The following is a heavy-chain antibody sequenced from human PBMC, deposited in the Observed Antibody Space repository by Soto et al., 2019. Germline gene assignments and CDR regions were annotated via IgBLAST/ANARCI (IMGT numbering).Heavy chain of an antibody. V-gene: IGHV3-30*18. CDR2: ISYDGSNK. J-gene: IGHJ5*02. Sequence: GGSLRLSCAASGFTFSSYGMHWVRQAPGKGLEWVAVISYDGSNKYYADSVKGRFTISRDNSKNTLYLQMNSLRAEDTAVYYCAKDYYGSGSTNWFDPWGQGT. D-gene: IGHD3-10*01. CDR3: AKDYYGSGSTNWFDP. CDR1: GFTFSSYG.